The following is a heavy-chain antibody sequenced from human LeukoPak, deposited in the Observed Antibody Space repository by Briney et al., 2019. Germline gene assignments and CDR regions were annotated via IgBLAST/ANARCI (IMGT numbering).Heavy chain of an antibody. CDR1: GFTVSSNY. V-gene: IGHV3-66*01. Sequence: PGGSLRLSCAASGFTVSSNYISWVRQAPGKGLEWVSVIYSGGSTYYADSVKGRFTISRDNAKNSLYLQMNSLRAEDTAVYYCARDGAYCGGDCYPYYFDYWGQGTLVTVSS. J-gene: IGHJ4*02. CDR3: ARDGAYCGGDCYPYYFDY. CDR2: IYSGGST. D-gene: IGHD2-21*01.